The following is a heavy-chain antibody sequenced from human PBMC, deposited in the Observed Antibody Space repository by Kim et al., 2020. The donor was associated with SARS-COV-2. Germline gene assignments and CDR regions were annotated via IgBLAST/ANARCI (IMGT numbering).Heavy chain of an antibody. J-gene: IGHJ5*01. D-gene: IGHD2-21*02. V-gene: IGHV5-51*01. CDR2: IFPDDSDI. Sequence: GESLKISCEGLGYNFNAYWIGWVRQMPGKGLQWMGIIFPDDSDIRYSPSFQGQVTISVDKSINTAYLQWSSLRAPDTAIYYCARHKYGGYCGDGCLSKWFDSWGQGTQLIVS. CDR1: GYNFNAYW. CDR3: ARHKYGGYCGDGCLSKWFDS.